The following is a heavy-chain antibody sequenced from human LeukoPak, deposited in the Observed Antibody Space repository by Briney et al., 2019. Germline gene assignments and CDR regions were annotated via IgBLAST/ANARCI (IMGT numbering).Heavy chain of an antibody. Sequence: PGGSLRLSCAASGFTFDDYAMHWVRHAPGKGLGWVSGISWNSGSIGYADSVKGRFTISRDNAKNSLYLQMNSLRAEDTALYYCAKVRLSSSGYGDAFDIWGQGTMVTVSS. CDR2: ISWNSGSI. CDR3: AKVRLSSSGYGDAFDI. CDR1: GFTFDDYA. V-gene: IGHV3-9*01. J-gene: IGHJ3*02. D-gene: IGHD3-22*01.